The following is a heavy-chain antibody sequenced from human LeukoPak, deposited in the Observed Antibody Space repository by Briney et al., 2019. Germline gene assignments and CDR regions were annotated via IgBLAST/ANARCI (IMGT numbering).Heavy chain of an antibody. CDR2: ISSSGSTI. CDR3: AKPSAWGATVTTYYFDY. Sequence: GGSLRLSCAASGFTFSDYYMSWIRQAPGKGLEWVSYISSSGSTIYYADSVKGRFTISRDNAKNSLYLQMNSLRAEDTAVYYCAKPSAWGATVTTYYFDYWGQGTLVTVSS. V-gene: IGHV3-11*01. D-gene: IGHD4-17*01. CDR1: GFTFSDYY. J-gene: IGHJ4*02.